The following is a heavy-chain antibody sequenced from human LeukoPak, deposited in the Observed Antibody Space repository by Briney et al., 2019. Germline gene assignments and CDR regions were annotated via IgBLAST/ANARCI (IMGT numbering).Heavy chain of an antibody. CDR3: ARAHNGELPSYYCYYGMDV. CDR2: ISYDGSNK. J-gene: IGHJ6*02. Sequence: TGGSLRLSCAACGFTFSSYAKHWVRQAPGKGLEWVAVISYDGSNKYYADSVKGRFTISRDNSKNTLYLQMNSLRAEDTAVYYCARAHNGELPSYYCYYGMDVWGQGTTVTVSS. V-gene: IGHV3-30-3*01. CDR1: GFTFSSYA. D-gene: IGHD1-26*01.